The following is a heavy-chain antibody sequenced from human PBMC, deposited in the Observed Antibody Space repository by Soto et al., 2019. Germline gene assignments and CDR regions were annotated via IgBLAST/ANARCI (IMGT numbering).Heavy chain of an antibody. J-gene: IGHJ6*02. D-gene: IGHD3-16*02. CDR3: ARDYPSWDYYYGMYV. Sequence: SETLSLTCTVSGGSISSGDYYWSWIRQPPGKGLEWIGYIYYSGSTYYNPSLKSRVTISVDTSKNQFSLKLSSVTAADTAVYYCARDYPSWDYYYGMYVWGQGTTVTVSS. CDR1: GGSISSGDYY. CDR2: IYYSGST. V-gene: IGHV4-30-4*01.